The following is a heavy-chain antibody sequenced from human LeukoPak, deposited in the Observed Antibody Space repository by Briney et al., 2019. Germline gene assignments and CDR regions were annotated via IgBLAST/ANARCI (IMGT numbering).Heavy chain of an antibody. J-gene: IGHJ6*02. Sequence: PSETLSLTCTVSGSSISSGSYYWSWIRQPAGKGLEWIGRIYTSGSTNYNPSLKSRVTISVDTSKNQFSLKLSSVTAADTAVYYCAHSGTRDYYYGMDVWGQGTTVTVSS. CDR2: IYTSGST. D-gene: IGHD1-26*01. CDR3: AHSGTRDYYYGMDV. CDR1: GSSISSGSYY. V-gene: IGHV4-61*02.